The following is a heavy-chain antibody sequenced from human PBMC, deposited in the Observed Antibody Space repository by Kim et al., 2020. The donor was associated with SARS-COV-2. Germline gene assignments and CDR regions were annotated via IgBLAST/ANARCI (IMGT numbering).Heavy chain of an antibody. CDR3: ARDRYDSSGYSMGLDY. J-gene: IGHJ4*02. V-gene: IGHV3-30*01. D-gene: IGHD3-22*01. Sequence: SVKGRFTISRDNSKNTLYLQMNSLRAEDTAVYYCARDRYDSSGYSMGLDYWGQGTLVTVSS.